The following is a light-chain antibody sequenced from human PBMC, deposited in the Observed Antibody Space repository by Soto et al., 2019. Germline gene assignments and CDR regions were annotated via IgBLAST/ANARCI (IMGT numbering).Light chain of an antibody. Sequence: IGMTQSPATLSVSPGERATLSCRASQSVSSNLAWYQQKPGQAPRLLIYGASTRATGIPARFSGSGSGTDFTLTISSLQSEDLAVYYCQQYNNWPRTFGQGTKVDIK. CDR3: QQYNNWPRT. V-gene: IGKV3-15*01. CDR1: QSVSSN. J-gene: IGKJ1*01. CDR2: GAS.